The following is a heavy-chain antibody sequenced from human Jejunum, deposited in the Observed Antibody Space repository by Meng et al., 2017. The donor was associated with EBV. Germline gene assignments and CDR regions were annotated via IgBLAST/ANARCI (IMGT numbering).Heavy chain of an antibody. J-gene: IGHJ4*02. V-gene: IGHV4-4*02. CDR1: GGSISDNDW. CDR2: IYHGGGT. CDR3: AGNGYYALEY. D-gene: IGHD3-22*01. Sequence: QGQLPDAGPRLGKHSGTLSLTCVGSGGSISDNDWWSWVRQPPGKGLEWLGEIYHGGGTNYNPSLESRVTISVDKSKNQFSLKLNSVTVADTAVYYCAGNGYYALEYWGPGILVTVSS.